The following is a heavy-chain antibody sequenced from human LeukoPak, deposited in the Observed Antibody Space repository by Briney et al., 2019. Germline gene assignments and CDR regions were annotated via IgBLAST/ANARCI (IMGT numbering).Heavy chain of an antibody. CDR3: AELGITMIGGV. J-gene: IGHJ6*04. CDR2: ISGSGGST. D-gene: IGHD3-10*02. Sequence: GGSLRLSCAASGFTFSSYGMSWVRQAPGKGLEWVSAISGSGGSTYYADSVKGRFTISRDNSKNTLYLQMNSLRAEDTAIYYCAELGITMIGGVWGKGTTVTISS. V-gene: IGHV3-23*01. CDR1: GFTFSSYG.